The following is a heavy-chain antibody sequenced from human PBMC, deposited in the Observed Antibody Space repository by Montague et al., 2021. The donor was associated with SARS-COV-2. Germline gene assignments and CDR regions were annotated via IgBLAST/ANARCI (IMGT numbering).Heavy chain of an antibody. CDR3: ARGSYEILRYGMDV. V-gene: IGHV4-59*13. Sequence: SETLSLTCTVSGGSISSYYWSWIRQPPGKGLEWIGYIYYSGSTNYNPSLKSRITISLGTSKNQFSLKLSSVTAADTAVYYYARGSYEILRYGMDVWGQGTTVTVSS. CDR1: GGSISSYY. CDR2: IYYSGST. J-gene: IGHJ6*02. D-gene: IGHD3-9*01.